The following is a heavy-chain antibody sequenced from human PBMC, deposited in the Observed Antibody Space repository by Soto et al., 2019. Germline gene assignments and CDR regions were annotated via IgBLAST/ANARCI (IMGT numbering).Heavy chain of an antibody. CDR3: AKGRTYFDF. Sequence: EVLLLQSGGGLVQPGGSLRLSCAAAGFTFSNYAMTWVRQAPGKGLEWVSDISDGDGDTHYADSVKGRFTTSRDNSKNTLYLQMSSLRAEDAAVYYCAKGRTYFDFWGQGTLVTVSS. J-gene: IGHJ4*02. CDR2: ISDGDGDT. V-gene: IGHV3-23*01. CDR1: GFTFSNYA.